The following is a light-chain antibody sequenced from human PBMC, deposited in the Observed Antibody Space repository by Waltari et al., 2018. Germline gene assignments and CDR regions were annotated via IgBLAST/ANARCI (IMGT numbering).Light chain of an antibody. J-gene: IGKJ2*01. CDR2: GAS. V-gene: IGKV3-20*01. CDR1: QSISSSY. CDR3: HQYGSSRRT. Sequence: EIVLTQSPGTLSLSPGERATLFCRASQSISSSYLAWYQQKSGQAPRLLIYGASSRATGIPDRFSGSGSGTDFTLIISRLEPEDSAVYYCHQYGSSRRTFGQGTKVEI.